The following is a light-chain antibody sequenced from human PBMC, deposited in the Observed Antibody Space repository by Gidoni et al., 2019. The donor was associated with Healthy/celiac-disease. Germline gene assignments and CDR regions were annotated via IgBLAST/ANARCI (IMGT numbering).Light chain of an antibody. CDR1: SSSIGAGYD. V-gene: IGLV1-40*01. Sequence: QSVLTQPPSVSGAPGQSVTISCTGSSSSIGAGYDVHWYQQLPGTAPKPLIYGNSNRPSGVPDRFSGSKSGTSASLAITGLQAEDEADYYCQSYDSSLSAVVVGGGTKLTVL. CDR3: QSYDSSLSAVV. J-gene: IGLJ2*01. CDR2: GNS.